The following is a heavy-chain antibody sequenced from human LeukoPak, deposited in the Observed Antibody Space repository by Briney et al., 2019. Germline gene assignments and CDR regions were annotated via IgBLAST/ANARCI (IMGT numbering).Heavy chain of an antibody. J-gene: IGHJ4*02. V-gene: IGHV3-11*01. CDR1: GFTVNDYY. Sequence: GGSLRLSCAASGFTVNDYYMSWIRQAPGKGLEWVSDIGSSDNIISYANSVKGRFAISRDFAKNSLYPQMNSLRADDTAVYYCAREAVAGAFDSWGQGTLVTVSS. D-gene: IGHD6-19*01. CDR3: AREAVAGAFDS. CDR2: IGSSDNII.